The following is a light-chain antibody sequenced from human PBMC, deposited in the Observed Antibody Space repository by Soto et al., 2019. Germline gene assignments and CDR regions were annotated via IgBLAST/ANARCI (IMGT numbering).Light chain of an antibody. CDR1: ISNIGSNT. CDR2: DNN. V-gene: IGLV1-44*01. J-gene: IGLJ1*01. Sequence: QSVLTQPPSASGTPGQKFTISCSGGISNIGSNTVNWYQQVPGTAPKLLIYDNNQRPSGVPARFSAYKSGTSASLAISGLQSEDEADYYCAAWDDILDEYVFGTGTKVTVL. CDR3: AAWDDILDEYV.